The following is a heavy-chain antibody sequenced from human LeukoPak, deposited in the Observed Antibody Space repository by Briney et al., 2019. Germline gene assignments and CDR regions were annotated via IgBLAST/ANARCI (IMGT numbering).Heavy chain of an antibody. J-gene: IGHJ6*02. CDR2: ISYDGSNK. CDR3: AKEKASVDYYYYYGMDV. D-gene: IGHD3/OR15-3a*01. Sequence: AGGSLRLSCAASGFTFSSYSMHWVRQAPGKGLEWVAVISYDGSNKYYADSVKGRFTISRDNSKNTLYLQMNSPRAEDTAVYYCAKEKASVDYYYYYGMDVWGQGTTVTVSS. V-gene: IGHV3-30*18. CDR1: GFTFSSYS.